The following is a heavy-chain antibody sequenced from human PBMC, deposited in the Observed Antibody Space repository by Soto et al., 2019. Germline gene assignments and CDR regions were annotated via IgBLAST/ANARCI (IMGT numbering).Heavy chain of an antibody. D-gene: IGHD2-15*01. CDR3: ARVVCSGGSCYSLHYYYGMDV. CDR1: GFTFSSYA. J-gene: IGHJ6*02. Sequence: QVQLVESGGGVVQPGRSLRLSCAASGFTFSSYAMHWVRQAPGKGLEWVAVISYDGSNKYYADSVKGRFTISRDNSKNSLYLQMSSLRAEDTAVYYCARVVCSGGSCYSLHYYYGMDVWGQGTTVTVSS. CDR2: ISYDGSNK. V-gene: IGHV3-30-3*01.